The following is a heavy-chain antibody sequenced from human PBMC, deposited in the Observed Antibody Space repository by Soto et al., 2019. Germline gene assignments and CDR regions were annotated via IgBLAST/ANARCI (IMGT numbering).Heavy chain of an antibody. J-gene: IGHJ3*02. CDR1: GCTFSSYA. Sequence: ASVKVSCKASGCTFSSYAISWVRQAPGQGLEWMGIINPSGGSTSYAQKFQGRVTMTRDTSTSTVYMELSSLRSEDTAVYYCARTHQMYSSGWNGAFDIWGQGTMVTVSS. D-gene: IGHD6-19*01. CDR3: ARTHQMYSSGWNGAFDI. V-gene: IGHV1-46*03. CDR2: INPSGGST.